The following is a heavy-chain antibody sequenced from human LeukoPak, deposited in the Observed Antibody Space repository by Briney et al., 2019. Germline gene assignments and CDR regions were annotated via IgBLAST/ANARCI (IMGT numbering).Heavy chain of an antibody. V-gene: IGHV4-34*01. CDR2: INHSGST. J-gene: IGHJ6*03. Sequence: SETLSLTCAVYGGSFSGYYWSWIRQPPGKGLEWIGEINHSGSTNYNPSLKSRVTISVDTSKNQFSLKLSSVTAGDTAVYYCARETSQKGAHYMDVWGKGTTVTVSS. D-gene: IGHD3-16*01. CDR1: GGSFSGYY. CDR3: ARETSQKGAHYMDV.